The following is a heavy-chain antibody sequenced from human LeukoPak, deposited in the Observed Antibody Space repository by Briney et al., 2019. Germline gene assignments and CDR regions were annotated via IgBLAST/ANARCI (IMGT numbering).Heavy chain of an antibody. J-gene: IGHJ6*03. CDR2: IRYDGSNK. CDR1: GFTFSSYG. D-gene: IGHD3-3*01. V-gene: IGHV3-30*02. CDR3: ARSPYYDFWSGHDYYYYYMDV. Sequence: GGSLRLSCAASGFTFSSYGMHWVRQAPGKGLEWVAFIRYDGSNKYYADSVKGRFTISRDNSKNTLYLQMNSLRAEDTAVYYCARSPYYDFWSGHDYYYYYMDVWGKGTTVTVSS.